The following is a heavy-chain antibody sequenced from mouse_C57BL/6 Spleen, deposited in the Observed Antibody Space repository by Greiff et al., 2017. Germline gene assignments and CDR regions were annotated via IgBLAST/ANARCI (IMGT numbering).Heavy chain of an antibody. Sequence: EVQGVESGGGLVQPGGSLKLSCAASGFTFSDYYMYWVRQTPEKRLEWVAYISNGGGSTYYPDTVKGRFTISRDNAKNTLYLQMSRLKSEDTAMYYCAREDYERGTFAYWGQGTLVTVSA. CDR1: GFTFSDYY. J-gene: IGHJ3*01. CDR2: ISNGGGST. V-gene: IGHV5-12*01. CDR3: AREDYERGTFAY. D-gene: IGHD2-4*01.